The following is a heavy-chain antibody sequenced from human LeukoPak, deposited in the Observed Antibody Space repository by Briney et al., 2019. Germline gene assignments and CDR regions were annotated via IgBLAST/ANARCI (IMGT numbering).Heavy chain of an antibody. D-gene: IGHD5-24*01. J-gene: IGHJ4*02. Sequence: PGGSLRLSCAASGFTFSSYAMSWVRQAPGKGLEWVSAISGSGGSTYYADSVKGRFTISRDNSKNTLYLQMNSLRAEDTAVYYCAKAVRGGWLQLATFDYWGQGTLVTVSS. CDR3: AKAVRGGWLQLATFDY. CDR1: GFTFSSYA. V-gene: IGHV3-23*01. CDR2: ISGSGGST.